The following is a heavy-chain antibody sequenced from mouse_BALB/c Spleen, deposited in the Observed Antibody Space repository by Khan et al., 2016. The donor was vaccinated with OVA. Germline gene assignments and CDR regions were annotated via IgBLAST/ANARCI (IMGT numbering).Heavy chain of an antibody. CDR2: INTYTGKP. CDR3: TRFHGGY. J-gene: IGHJ2*01. V-gene: IGHV9-3-1*01. CDR1: GYTFTDYV. Sequence: QIQLVQSGPELKKPGETVKISCKASGYTFTDYVMNWVKQSPGKGLKWMGWINTYTGKPTYADDFKGRFAFSLETSASTAYWQINSLKKADTATYFCTRFHGGYWGQGTTLTVSS.